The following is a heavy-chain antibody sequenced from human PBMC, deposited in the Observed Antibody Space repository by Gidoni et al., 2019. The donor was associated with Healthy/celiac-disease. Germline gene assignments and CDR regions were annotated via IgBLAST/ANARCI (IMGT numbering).Heavy chain of an antibody. V-gene: IGHV3-23*04. J-gene: IGHJ3*02. D-gene: IGHD3-16*02. CDR2: ISVSGGST. CDR3: AKDIGLRLGELSLCAFDI. CDR1: GFTFSSYA. Sequence: EVQLVEAGGGLVQPGGSLRLSCAASGFTFSSYAMSWVRQAPGKGMEWGSAISVSGGSTYYADSVKVRFTISRDNSKNTLYLQMNSLRAEDTAVYYCAKDIGLRLGELSLCAFDIWGQGTMVTVSS.